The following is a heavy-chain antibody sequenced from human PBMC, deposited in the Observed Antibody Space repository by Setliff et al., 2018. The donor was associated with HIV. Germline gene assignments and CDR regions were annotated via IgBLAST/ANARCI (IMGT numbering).Heavy chain of an antibody. V-gene: IGHV4-39*01. CDR1: GDSLSSGDYY. D-gene: IGHD3-22*01. J-gene: IGHJ4*02. CDR2: VCYSGGT. Sequence: SETLSLTCTVSGDSLSSGDYYWSWIRQPPGRGLEWIGTVCYSGGTYYNPSLMGRVTISIDTSKNQFSLNLSSVAAADTAVYYCARHFYGYYGSNGLPIQYWGQGTLVTVSS. CDR3: ARHFYGYYGSNGLPIQY.